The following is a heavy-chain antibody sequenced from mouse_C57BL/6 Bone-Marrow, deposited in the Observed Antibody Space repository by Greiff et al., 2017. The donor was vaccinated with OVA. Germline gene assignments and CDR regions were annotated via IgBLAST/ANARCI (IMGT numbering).Heavy chain of an antibody. CDR2: IWSGGRT. V-gene: IGHV2-2*01. D-gene: IGHD2-2*01. J-gene: IGHJ1*03. Sequence: VMLVESGPGLVQPSQSLSITCTVSGFSLTSYGVHWVRQSPGKGLEWLGVIWSGGRTDYNAAFISRLSISKDNSKSQVFFKMNSLQADDTAIYYCARSCGYYWYFDVWGTGTTVTVSS. CDR3: ARSCGYYWYFDV. CDR1: GFSLTSYG.